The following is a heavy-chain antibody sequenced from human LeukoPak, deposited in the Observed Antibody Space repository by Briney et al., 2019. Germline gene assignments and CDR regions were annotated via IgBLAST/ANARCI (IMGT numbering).Heavy chain of an antibody. J-gene: IGHJ6*03. CDR2: ISGSGGST. D-gene: IGHD3-10*01. CDR1: GFTFNTYD. V-gene: IGHV3-23*01. CDR3: AKDRWGYGSGSYAPYYYMDV. Sequence: GGSLRLSCAASGFTFNTYDIHWVRQAPGKGLEWVSAISGSGGSTYYADSVKGRFTISRDNSKNTLYLQMNSLRAEDTAVYYCAKDRWGYGSGSYAPYYYMDVWGKGTTVTVSS.